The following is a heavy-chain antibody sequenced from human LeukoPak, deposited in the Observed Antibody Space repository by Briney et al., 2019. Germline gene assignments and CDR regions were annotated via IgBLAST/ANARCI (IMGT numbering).Heavy chain of an antibody. CDR1: GYTFTVYY. Sequence: GASVKVSCTASGYTFTVYYMHWVRQAPGQGLEWMGWINPNSGGTNYAQKFQGRVTITRDTSISTAYMELSRLRSDDTAVYYCATPERGYSGYDFGYWGQGTLVTVSS. D-gene: IGHD5-12*01. V-gene: IGHV1-2*02. CDR2: INPNSGGT. CDR3: ATPERGYSGYDFGY. J-gene: IGHJ4*02.